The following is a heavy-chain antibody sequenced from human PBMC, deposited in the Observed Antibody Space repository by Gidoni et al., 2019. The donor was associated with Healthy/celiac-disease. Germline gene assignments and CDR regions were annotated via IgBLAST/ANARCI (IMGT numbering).Heavy chain of an antibody. CDR3: ARDGPYYPRYPGYFDY. J-gene: IGHJ4*02. Sequence: QVQLQESGPGLVTPSETLSLTCTVSGGSISSYYWSWIRQPPGKGLEWIGYIYYSGSTNYNPSLKSRVTISVDTSKNQFSLKLSSVTAADTAVYYCARDGPYYPRYPGYFDYWGQGTLVTVSS. CDR2: IYYSGST. CDR1: GGSISSYY. D-gene: IGHD2-8*01. V-gene: IGHV4-59*01.